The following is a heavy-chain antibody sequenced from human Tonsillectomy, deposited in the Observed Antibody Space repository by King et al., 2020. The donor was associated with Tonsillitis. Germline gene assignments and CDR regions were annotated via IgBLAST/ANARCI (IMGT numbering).Heavy chain of an antibody. CDR2: IWYDGSNK. D-gene: IGHD3-10*01. J-gene: IGHJ4*02. V-gene: IGHV3-33*08. CDR3: AREPIRYYYGSGSYGYDY. Sequence: QLVQSVGGVVQPGRSLRLSCAASGFTFSSYGMHWVRQAPGTGLEWVAVIWYDGSNKYYADSVKGRFTISRDNSKNTLYLQMNSLRAEDTAVYYCAREPIRYYYGSGSYGYDYWGQGTLVTVSS. CDR1: GFTFSSYG.